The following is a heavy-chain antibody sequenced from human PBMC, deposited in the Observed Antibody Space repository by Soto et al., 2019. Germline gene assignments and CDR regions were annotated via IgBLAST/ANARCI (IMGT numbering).Heavy chain of an antibody. CDR3: ARDLLESTGHFDY. J-gene: IGHJ4*02. CDR1: GFIFSSFG. Sequence: QVQLVESGGGVVQPGRSLRLSCAASGFIFSSFGMHWVRQAPGKGLEWVAIISYDGSNTYYADSVEGRFTISRDNSRNTLYLQMNSLRAEDTAVYYCARDLLESTGHFDYWGQGTLVTVSS. V-gene: IGHV3-33*01. CDR2: ISYDGSNT. D-gene: IGHD1-1*01.